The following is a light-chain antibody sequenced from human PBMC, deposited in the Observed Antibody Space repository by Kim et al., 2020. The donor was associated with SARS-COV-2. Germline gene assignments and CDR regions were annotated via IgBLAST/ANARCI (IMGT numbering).Light chain of an antibody. CDR3: QQYYNYPRT. CDR2: EAS. Sequence: IQLTQSPSTLSASIGDRIIITCRASQSISSWLAWYQQKPGKAPKLLIYEASSLQSGVPARFSGSGSGTDFSLTISCLQPDDFATYYCQQYYNYPRTFGQGTKVDIK. CDR1: QSISSW. V-gene: IGKV1-5*03. J-gene: IGKJ1*01.